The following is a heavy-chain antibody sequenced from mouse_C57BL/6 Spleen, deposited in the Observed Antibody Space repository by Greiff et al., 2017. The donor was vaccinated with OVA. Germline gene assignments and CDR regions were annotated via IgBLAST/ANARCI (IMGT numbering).Heavy chain of an antibody. CDR2: ISYDGSN. D-gene: IGHD1-1*01. Sequence: EVQVVESGPGLVKPSQSLSLTCSVTGYSITSGYYWNWIRQFPGNKLEWMGYISYDGSNNYNPSLKNRISITRDTSKNQFFLKLNSVTTEDTATYYCARYYYYGSSYVWYFDVWGTGTTVTVSS. J-gene: IGHJ1*03. V-gene: IGHV3-6*01. CDR3: ARYYYYGSSYVWYFDV. CDR1: GYSITSGYY.